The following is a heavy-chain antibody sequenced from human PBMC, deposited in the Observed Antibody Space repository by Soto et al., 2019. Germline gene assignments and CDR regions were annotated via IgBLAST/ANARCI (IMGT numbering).Heavy chain of an antibody. D-gene: IGHD3-16*01. J-gene: IGHJ6*02. CDR2: IMSDGSGT. CDR1: GFTFSSYW. V-gene: IGHV3-74*01. Sequence: EVQLVESGGGLVQPGGSLRLSCAASGFTFSSYWMHWVRQGPGEGLVWVSSIMSDGSGTTYADSVKGRFTIARDNAKNTLYLQINSLRAEDTAVYHCARSRGSGGVEYNMDVWGQGTTVTVSS. CDR3: ARSRGSGGVEYNMDV.